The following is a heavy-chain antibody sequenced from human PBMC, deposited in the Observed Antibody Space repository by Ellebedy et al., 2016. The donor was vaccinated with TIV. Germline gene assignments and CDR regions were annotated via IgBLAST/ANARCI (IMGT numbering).Heavy chain of an antibody. J-gene: IGHJ6*02. CDR2: IRSDGSDK. CDR1: GFIFKSYD. V-gene: IGHV3-30*02. D-gene: IGHD2-21*02. Sequence: GESLKISCAASGFIFKSYDMHWVRQPPGKGLEWVALIRSDGSDKYYADSVKARFTFSRDNANNSLYLHLHSLRPEDTAVYYCARGRCGGDCHPPYSMDVWGQGTTVTVSS. CDR3: ARGRCGGDCHPPYSMDV.